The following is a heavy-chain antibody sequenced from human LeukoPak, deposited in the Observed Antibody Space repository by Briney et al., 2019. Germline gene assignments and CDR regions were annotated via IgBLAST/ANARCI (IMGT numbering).Heavy chain of an antibody. V-gene: IGHV3-30*04. CDR2: ISYDGSNK. D-gene: IGHD5-24*01. CDR3: ARGDGYNYGFFDC. J-gene: IGHJ4*02. Sequence: GGSLRLSCAASGFTFSSYAMHWVRQAPGKGLEWVAVISYDGSNKYYADSVKGRFTISRDNSKNTLYLQMNSLRAEDTAVYYCARGDGYNYGFFDCWGQGTLVTVSS. CDR1: GFTFSSYA.